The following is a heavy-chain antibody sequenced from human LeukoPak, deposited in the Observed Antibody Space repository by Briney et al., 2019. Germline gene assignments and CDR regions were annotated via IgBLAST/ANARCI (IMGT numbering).Heavy chain of an antibody. V-gene: IGHV3-7*01. CDR1: GFTFSSYW. CDR2: IKQGGSEK. CDR3: ARDAGYYYDSSGYLY. J-gene: IGHJ4*02. Sequence: GGSLRLSCAASGFTFSSYWMSWVRQAPGKGVEWVANIKQGGSEKYYVDSVKGRFTISRDNAKNSLYLQMNSLRAEDTAVYYCARDAGYYYDSSGYLYWGQGTLVTVSS. D-gene: IGHD3-22*01.